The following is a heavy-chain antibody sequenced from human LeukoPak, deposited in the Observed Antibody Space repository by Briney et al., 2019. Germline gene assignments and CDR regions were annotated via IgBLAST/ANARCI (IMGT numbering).Heavy chain of an antibody. CDR3: ARDKREPRYAFDI. Sequence: SETLSLTCAVSGGSISSCNWWSWVRQPPGKGLEWIGEIYHSGSTNYNPSLKSRVTISVDKSKNQFSLKLSSVTAADTAVYYCARDKREPRYAFDIWGQGTMITVSS. V-gene: IGHV4-4*02. CDR1: GGSISSCNW. CDR2: IYHSGST. D-gene: IGHD1-26*01. J-gene: IGHJ3*02.